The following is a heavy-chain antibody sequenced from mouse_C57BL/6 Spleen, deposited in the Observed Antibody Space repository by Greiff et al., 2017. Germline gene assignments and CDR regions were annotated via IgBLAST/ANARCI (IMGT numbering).Heavy chain of an antibody. Sequence: VQLQQPGTELVKPGASVKLSCKASGYTFTSYWMQWVKQRPGQGLEWIGEIDPSDSYTNYNQKFKGKATLTVDTSSSTAYMQLSSLTSEDSAVYYCARRGGYGYDGDYWGQGTSVTVSS. CDR2: IDPSDSYT. D-gene: IGHD2-2*01. J-gene: IGHJ4*01. CDR1: GYTFTSYW. CDR3: ARRGGYGYDGDY. V-gene: IGHV1-50*01.